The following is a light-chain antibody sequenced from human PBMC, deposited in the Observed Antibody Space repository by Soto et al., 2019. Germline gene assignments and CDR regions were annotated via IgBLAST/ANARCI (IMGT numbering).Light chain of an antibody. Sequence: ITISCTGTSSDVGGFEYVSWYQHQPGKAPKLIIYDVTKRPSGVSNRFSGSKSGNTASLTISGIQAEDEGDYYCGSITRSSTSVFGTGTKVTVL. CDR1: SSDVGGFEY. CDR3: GSITRSSTSV. CDR2: DVT. J-gene: IGLJ1*01. V-gene: IGLV2-14*01.